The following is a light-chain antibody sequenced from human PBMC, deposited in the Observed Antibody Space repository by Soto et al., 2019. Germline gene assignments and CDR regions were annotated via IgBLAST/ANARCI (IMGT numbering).Light chain of an antibody. V-gene: IGKV1-39*01. CDR3: QQSYSTPRT. CDR1: QSISSH. CDR2: AAS. Sequence: DIQMTQSPSSLSASVGDRVTITCRASQSISSHLNWYQQKPGKAPKLLIFAASSLQSGVPSTFIGSGSGTDFTLTITSLQPEDFATYYCQQSYSTPRTFGQGTKVEI. J-gene: IGKJ1*01.